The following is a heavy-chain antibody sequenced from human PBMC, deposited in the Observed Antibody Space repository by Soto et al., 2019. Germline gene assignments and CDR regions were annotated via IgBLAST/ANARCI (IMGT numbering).Heavy chain of an antibody. D-gene: IGHD2-2*02. CDR2: INPNSGGT. CDR1: GYSFTDPY. Sequence: QVQLVQSGAEVKEPGASVKVSCKASGYSFTDPYMHWVRQAPGQGLEWMGWINPNSGGTKSAQQFQGRVTMTRDTSVSTAYMEVNRLTFDDTAVYYCARGKEIPDYWNFDLWGRGSLVTVSS. CDR3: ARGKEIPDYWNFDL. V-gene: IGHV1-2*02. J-gene: IGHJ2*01.